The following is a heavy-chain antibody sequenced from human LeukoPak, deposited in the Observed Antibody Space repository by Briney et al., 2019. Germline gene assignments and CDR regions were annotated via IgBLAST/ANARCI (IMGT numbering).Heavy chain of an antibody. J-gene: IGHJ3*02. CDR2: IGTAGDT. CDR3: ARVKGYSYGLDALDI. Sequence: PGGSLRLSCAASGFTFSTYDMHWVRQATGKGLEWVSAIGTAGDTHYPGSILGRFTISRENAKNSLYLQMNSLRAGDTAVYYCARVKGYSYGLDALDIWGQGTMVTVS. D-gene: IGHD5-18*01. V-gene: IGHV3-13*04. CDR1: GFTFSTYD.